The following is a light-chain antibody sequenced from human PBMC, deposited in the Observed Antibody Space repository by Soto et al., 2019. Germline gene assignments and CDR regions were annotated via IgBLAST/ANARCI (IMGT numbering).Light chain of an antibody. Sequence: QSVLTQPPSASGSPGQSVTISCTGTNSDVGGYSYVSWYQQHPGKAPKLMISEVTKRPSGVPDRFSGSKSGNTASLTISGLQAEDEADYYCCSFAGSYTRYVFGTGTKVTVL. CDR2: EVT. J-gene: IGLJ1*01. CDR3: CSFAGSYTRYV. CDR1: NSDVGGYSY. V-gene: IGLV2-8*01.